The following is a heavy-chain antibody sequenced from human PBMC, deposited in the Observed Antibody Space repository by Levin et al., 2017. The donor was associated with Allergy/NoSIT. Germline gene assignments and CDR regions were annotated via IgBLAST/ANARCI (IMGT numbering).Heavy chain of an antibody. Sequence: SLKISCAASGFTFDDYAMHWVRQAPGKGLEWVSGISWNSGSTGYGDYVKGRFTISRDNAKNSLYLQMNSLRPEDTAFYYCAKDTRLGESSLYGWYFDGWGRGTLVTVSS. CDR3: AKDTRLGESSLYGWYFDG. CDR1: GFTFDDYA. D-gene: IGHD3-16*02. CDR2: ISWNSGST. V-gene: IGHV3-9*01. J-gene: IGHJ2*01.